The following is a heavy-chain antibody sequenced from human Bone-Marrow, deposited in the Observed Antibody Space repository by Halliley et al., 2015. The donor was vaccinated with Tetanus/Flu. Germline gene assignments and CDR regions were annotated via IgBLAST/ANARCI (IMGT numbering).Heavy chain of an antibody. CDR2: IYYSGST. Sequence: LDYIGYIYYSGSTFYPPSLKSRVTISVDTPKNQFSLKLTSVTAADTAVYYCAREHYDSSGYLDSWGQGTLVTVSS. D-gene: IGHD3-22*01. J-gene: IGHJ4*02. V-gene: IGHV4-30-4*01. CDR3: AREHYDSSGYLDS.